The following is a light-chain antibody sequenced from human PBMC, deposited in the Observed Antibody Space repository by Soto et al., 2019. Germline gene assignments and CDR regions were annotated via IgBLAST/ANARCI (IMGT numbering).Light chain of an antibody. CDR2: RAS. CDR3: QQYSGYSPYT. CDR1: QSIGSS. Sequence: DIQMTQSLSTLSASVGDRVTITCRASQSIGSSLAWYQQKPGKAPKLLIYRASTLEDGVPSRFSGSGSGAEFSLTISSLQPDDFATYYCQQYSGYSPYTFGQGTKLEI. J-gene: IGKJ2*01. V-gene: IGKV1-5*03.